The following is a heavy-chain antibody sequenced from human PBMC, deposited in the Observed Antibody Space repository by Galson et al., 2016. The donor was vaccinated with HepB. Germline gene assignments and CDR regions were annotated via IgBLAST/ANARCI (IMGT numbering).Heavy chain of an antibody. CDR1: GGTFTSYV. Sequence: SVKVSCKASGGTFTSYVVNWVRQAPGQGLEWMGGIIPLFATVNYAQKFQDRVTITADKSTSTAYMELSSLRSEDTAVFYCATGDSGSYPDDYWGQGTLVTVSS. D-gene: IGHD1-26*01. J-gene: IGHJ4*02. CDR2: IIPLFATV. V-gene: IGHV1-69*06. CDR3: ATGDSGSYPDDY.